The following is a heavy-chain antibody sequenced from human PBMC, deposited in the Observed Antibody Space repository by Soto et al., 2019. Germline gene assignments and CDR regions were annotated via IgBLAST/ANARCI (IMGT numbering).Heavy chain of an antibody. Sequence: GGSLRLSCAASGFTFSSYAMSWVRQAPGKGLEWVSAISGSGGSTYYADSVKGRFTISRDNSKNTLYLQMNSLRAEDTAVYYCAKDLGEYYYDSSGYYDYWGQGTLVTVSS. CDR3: AKDLGEYYYDSSGYYDY. J-gene: IGHJ4*02. CDR1: GFTFSSYA. D-gene: IGHD3-22*01. CDR2: ISGSGGST. V-gene: IGHV3-23*01.